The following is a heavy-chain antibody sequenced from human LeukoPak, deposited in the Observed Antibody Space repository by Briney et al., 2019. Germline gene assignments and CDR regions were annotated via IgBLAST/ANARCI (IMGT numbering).Heavy chain of an antibody. D-gene: IGHD3-10*01. CDR1: GDSVSSNSAA. J-gene: IGHJ4*02. V-gene: IGHV6-1*01. CDR2: TYYRSKWYN. Sequence: SQTLPLTCAISGDSVSSNSAAWNWVRQSPSRGLEWLGRTYYRSKWYNDYAVSLKSRITINPDTSKNQFSLQLNSVTPEDTAVYYCARARGSGSGSWDYWGQGTLVTVSS. CDR3: ARARGSGSGSWDY.